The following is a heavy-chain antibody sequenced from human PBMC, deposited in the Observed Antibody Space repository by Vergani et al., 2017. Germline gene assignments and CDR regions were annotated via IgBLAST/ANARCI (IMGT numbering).Heavy chain of an antibody. CDR1: GYPLTAYY. Sequence: QVQLVQSGAEVGKPGASVKISCKAYGYPLTAYYIYSVRQAPEQGLEWVGVISPGGFSTFYAQKFQGRVTVTRDTSTSTVYMELTSLASDDTSFYYCAREPPLTGFFDYWGQGTLVAVSS. V-gene: IGHV1-46*03. CDR2: ISPGGFST. D-gene: IGHD3-9*01. CDR3: AREPPLTGFFDY. J-gene: IGHJ4*02.